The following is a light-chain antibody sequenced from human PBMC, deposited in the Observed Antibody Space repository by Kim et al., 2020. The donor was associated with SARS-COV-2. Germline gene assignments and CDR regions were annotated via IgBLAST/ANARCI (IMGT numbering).Light chain of an antibody. CDR2: AAS. J-gene: IGKJ4*01. V-gene: IGKV1-12*02. CDR3: QQTNSFPFT. CDR1: QGISSW. Sequence: ASVGDRVTITCRASQGISSWLAWYQQKTGKAPKLLIYAASSWQSGVPSKFSGSGSGTDFILTISSLQPEDFATYYCQQTNSFPFTFGGGTKGDIK.